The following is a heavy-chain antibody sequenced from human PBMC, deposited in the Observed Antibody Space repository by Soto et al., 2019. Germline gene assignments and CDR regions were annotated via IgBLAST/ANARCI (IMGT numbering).Heavy chain of an antibody. D-gene: IGHD2-15*01. Sequence: ASVKVSCKASGYTFTSYGISWVRQAPGQGLEWMGWISAYNGNTNYAQKLQGRVTMTTDTSTSTAYMELRSLRSDDTAVYYCARDIVVVVAATSSYYYCYYGMDVWGQGTTVTVSS. J-gene: IGHJ6*02. CDR1: GYTFTSYG. CDR3: ARDIVVVVAATSSYYYCYYGMDV. V-gene: IGHV1-18*01. CDR2: ISAYNGNT.